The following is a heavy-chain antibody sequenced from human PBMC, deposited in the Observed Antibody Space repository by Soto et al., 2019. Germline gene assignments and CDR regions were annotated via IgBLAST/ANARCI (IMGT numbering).Heavy chain of an antibody. Sequence: GGSLRLSCAAAGFEFEDYAMHWVRQVPGKGLEWVSLTNSDGTDSYYMDSVKGRFTISRDNGKSSLYLQMDRLRPEDTALYFCAKALYYYDSSPLDHWGQGTLVTVSS. CDR2: TNSDGTDS. D-gene: IGHD3-22*01. J-gene: IGHJ4*02. V-gene: IGHV3-43D*04. CDR3: AKALYYYDSSPLDH. CDR1: GFEFEDYA.